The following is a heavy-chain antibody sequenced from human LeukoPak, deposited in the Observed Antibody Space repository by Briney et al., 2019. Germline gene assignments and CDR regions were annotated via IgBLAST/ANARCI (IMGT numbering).Heavy chain of an antibody. CDR3: ASRITIFGVVSTNYYYYYYYMDV. CDR2: ISAYNGNT. D-gene: IGHD3-3*01. CDR1: GYTFTSYG. Sequence: ASVKVSCKASGYTFTSYGISWVRQAPGQGLEWMGWISAYNGNTNYAQKLQGRVTMTTDTSTSTAYMELRSLRSDDTAVYYCASRITIFGVVSTNYYYYYYYMDVWGKGTTVTVSS. J-gene: IGHJ6*03. V-gene: IGHV1-18*01.